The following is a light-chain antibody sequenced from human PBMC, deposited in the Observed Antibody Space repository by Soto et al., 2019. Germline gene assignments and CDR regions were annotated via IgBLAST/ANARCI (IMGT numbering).Light chain of an antibody. J-gene: IGKJ1*01. Sequence: DIQMTQSPSTLPASVWDRVTISCRASQTVERWLAWYQQKPGKAPKLLISDVSSLERGVPSRFSGSGSGTEFTLTISSLQPDDFAVYYCQQYGSLSWTFGQGTKV. CDR1: QTVERW. CDR3: QQYGSLSWT. CDR2: DVS. V-gene: IGKV1-5*01.